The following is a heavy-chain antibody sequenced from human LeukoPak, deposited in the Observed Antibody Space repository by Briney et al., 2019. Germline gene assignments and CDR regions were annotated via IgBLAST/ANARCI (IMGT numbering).Heavy chain of an antibody. D-gene: IGHD5-24*01. J-gene: IGHJ6*03. CDR3: ARQGGRDGYKWGLYYYYYMDV. CDR2: INPNSGGT. CDR1: GYTFTGYY. V-gene: IGHV1-2*02. Sequence: ASVKVSCKASGYTFTGYYMHWVRQAPGQGLEWMGWINPNSGGTNYAQKFQGRVTMTRDTSISTAYMELSRLRSDDTAVYYCARQGGRDGYKWGLYYYYYMDVWGKGTTVTVSS.